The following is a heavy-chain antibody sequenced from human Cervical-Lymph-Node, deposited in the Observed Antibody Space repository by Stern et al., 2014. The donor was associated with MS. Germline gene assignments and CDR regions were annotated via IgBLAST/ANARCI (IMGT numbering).Heavy chain of an antibody. V-gene: IGHV1-46*01. CDR1: GYNFTIYY. CDR3: AREVAGHRLGMMDV. D-gene: IGHD6-19*01. J-gene: IGHJ6*02. Sequence: QVQLVQSGGEVKKPGASVKVSCKASGYNFTIYYMHWVRQAPGQGLEWMGIINPSGGSTSYAQKFQGRVPLTRDTSTSTVYMELSSLRSEDTAVYYCAREVAGHRLGMMDVWGQGTTVTVSS. CDR2: INPSGGST.